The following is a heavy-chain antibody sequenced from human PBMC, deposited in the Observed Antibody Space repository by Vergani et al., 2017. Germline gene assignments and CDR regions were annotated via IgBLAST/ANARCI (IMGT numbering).Heavy chain of an antibody. CDR2: ISWNSGSI. CDR3: ANLAGDLGYCSSTSCHAEGIRAFDI. J-gene: IGHJ3*02. V-gene: IGHV3-9*01. Sequence: EVQLVESGGGLVQPGRSLRLSCAASGFTFDDYAMHWVRQAPGKGLEWVSGISWNSGSIGYADSVKGRFTISRDNAKNSLYLQMNSLRAEDTAFYYCANLAGDLGYCSSTSCHAEGIRAFDIWGQGTMVTVSS. D-gene: IGHD2-2*01. CDR1: GFTFDDYA.